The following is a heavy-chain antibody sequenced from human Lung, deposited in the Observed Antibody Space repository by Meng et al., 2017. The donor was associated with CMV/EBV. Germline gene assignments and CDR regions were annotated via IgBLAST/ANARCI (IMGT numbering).Heavy chain of an antibody. J-gene: IGHJ4*02. CDR1: GFPFSGHA. CDR3: AKPRSGFVVVPAAIDS. Sequence: SCAASGFPFSGHAMHWVRQAPGKGLEWVALMSYDGSKTFYADFVKGRFTISRDNSRNTLYLQMSGLRTDDTAVYYCAKPRSGFVVVPAAIDSWGQGNXVTISS. D-gene: IGHD2-2*01. V-gene: IGHV3-30*04. CDR2: MSYDGSKT.